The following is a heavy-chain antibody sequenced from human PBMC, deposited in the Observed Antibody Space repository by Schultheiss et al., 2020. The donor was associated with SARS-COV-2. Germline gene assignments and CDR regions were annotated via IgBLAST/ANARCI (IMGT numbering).Heavy chain of an antibody. Sequence: GGSLRLSCAASGFTFSSYGMHWVRQAPGKGLEWVAVISYDGSNKYYADSVKGRFTISRDNSKNTLYLQMNSLRAEDTALYYCAKDSSRGPSWYFDLWGRGTLVTVSS. J-gene: IGHJ2*01. CDR2: ISYDGSNK. CDR1: GFTFSSYG. V-gene: IGHV3-30*19. D-gene: IGHD3-10*01. CDR3: AKDSSRGPSWYFDL.